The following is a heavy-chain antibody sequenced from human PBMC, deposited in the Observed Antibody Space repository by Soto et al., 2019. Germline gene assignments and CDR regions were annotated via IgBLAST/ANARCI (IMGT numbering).Heavy chain of an antibody. CDR3: ARHRGYSGYDGYYYYGMDV. D-gene: IGHD5-12*01. J-gene: IGHJ6*02. CDR1: GGSISSSSYY. V-gene: IGHV4-39*01. CDR2: IYYSGST. Sequence: PSETLSLTCTVSGGSISSSSYYWGWIRQPPGKGLEWIGSIYYSGSTYYNPSLKSRVTISVDTSKNQFSLKLSSVTAADTAVYYCARHRGYSGYDGYYYYGMDVWGQGTTVTVSS.